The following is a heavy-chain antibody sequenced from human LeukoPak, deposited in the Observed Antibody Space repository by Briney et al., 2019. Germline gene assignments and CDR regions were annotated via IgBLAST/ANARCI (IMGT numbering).Heavy chain of an antibody. Sequence: GASLKISCKGSGYSFTSYWIGWVRQMPGEGLEWMGIIYPGDSDTRYSPSFQGQATISADKSISTAYLQWSSLKASDTAMYYCARRRNSGWPDYWGQGTLVTVSS. CDR3: ARRRNSGWPDY. J-gene: IGHJ4*02. D-gene: IGHD5-12*01. CDR1: GYSFTSYW. CDR2: IYPGDSDT. V-gene: IGHV5-51*01.